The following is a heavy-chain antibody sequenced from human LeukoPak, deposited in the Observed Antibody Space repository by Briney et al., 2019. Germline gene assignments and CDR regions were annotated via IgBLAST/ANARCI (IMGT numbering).Heavy chain of an antibody. J-gene: IGHJ4*02. CDR2: INPSGGST. D-gene: IGHD4-17*01. CDR1: GYTFTSYC. V-gene: IGHV1-46*01. Sequence: GASVKVSCKASGYTFTSYCMHWVRQAPGQGLEWMGIINPSGGSTSYAQKFQGRVTMTRDTSISTAYMELSRLRSDDTAVYYCARDQSGDYFMNFDYWGQGTLVTVSS. CDR3: ARDQSGDYFMNFDY.